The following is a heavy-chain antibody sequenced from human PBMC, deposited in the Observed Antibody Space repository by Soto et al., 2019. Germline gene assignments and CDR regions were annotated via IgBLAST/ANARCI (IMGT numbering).Heavy chain of an antibody. Sequence: QVQLVESGGGVVQPGRSLRLSCAASGFSISRSAMHWVRQAPGKGLEWVAVIAYDGSNRWYADSAKGRFTISRDNSKNTVYLQMSSLRGEDTAVYYCARDLQASTDKVNWFAPWGQGTLVTVSS. V-gene: IGHV3-30*04. CDR2: IAYDGSNR. CDR3: ARDLQASTDKVNWFAP. J-gene: IGHJ5*02. CDR1: GFSISRSA.